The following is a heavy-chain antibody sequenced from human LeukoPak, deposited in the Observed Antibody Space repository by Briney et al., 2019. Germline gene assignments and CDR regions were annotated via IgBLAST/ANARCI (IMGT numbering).Heavy chain of an antibody. CDR2: ISGSGGST. CDR3: AKLSYDILTGLNWFDP. Sequence: GGSLRLSCAASGFTFSSYAMSWVRQAPGKGLEWVSAISGSGGSTYYADSVKGRFTISRDNSKNTLYLQMNSLRADDTAVYYCAKLSYDILTGLNWFDPGGQGTLVTVSS. D-gene: IGHD3-9*01. CDR1: GFTFSSYA. V-gene: IGHV3-23*01. J-gene: IGHJ5*02.